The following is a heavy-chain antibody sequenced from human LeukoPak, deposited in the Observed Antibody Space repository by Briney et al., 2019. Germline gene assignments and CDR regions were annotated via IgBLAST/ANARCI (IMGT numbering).Heavy chain of an antibody. J-gene: IGHJ6*03. CDR3: ARGGLDGYNPHYYSYYMDG. Sequence: GASVKVSCKASGYTFTGYYMHSVRQAPGQGLEWMGWINPNSGGTNYAQKFQGRVTMTRDTSISTAYMELSRLRSDDTAVYYCARGGLDGYNPHYYSYYMDGWGKGTTVTVSS. CDR1: GYTFTGYY. D-gene: IGHD5-24*01. CDR2: INPNSGGT. V-gene: IGHV1-2*02.